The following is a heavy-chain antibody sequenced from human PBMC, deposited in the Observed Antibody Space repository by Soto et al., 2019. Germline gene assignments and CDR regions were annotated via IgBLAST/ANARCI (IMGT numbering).Heavy chain of an antibody. CDR3: PRVFPLYIVATRKYDYYYYYRMDV. J-gene: IGHJ6*02. CDR1: GYSFTSYW. Sequence: PGESLKISCKGSGYSFTSYWINWVRQMPGKGLEWIGRIDPSDSYTNYSPSFQGHVTISADKSISTAYLQWSSLKASDTAMYYCPRVFPLYIVATRKYDYYYYYRMDVWGQGTTVTLSS. CDR2: IDPSDSYT. V-gene: IGHV5-10-1*01. D-gene: IGHD5-12*01.